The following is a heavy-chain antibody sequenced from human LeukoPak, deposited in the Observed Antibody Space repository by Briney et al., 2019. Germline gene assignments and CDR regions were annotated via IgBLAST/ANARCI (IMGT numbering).Heavy chain of an antibody. Sequence: SETLSLTCTVSGGSISSSSYYWGWIRQPPGKGLEWIGSIYYSGSTYYNPSLKSRVTISVDTSKNQFSLKLSSVTAADTAVYYCARDPVRYCGGDCYSGAFDIWGQGTMVTVSS. CDR2: IYYSGST. CDR1: GGSISSSSYY. CDR3: ARDPVRYCGGDCYSGAFDI. J-gene: IGHJ3*02. V-gene: IGHV4-39*07. D-gene: IGHD2-21*02.